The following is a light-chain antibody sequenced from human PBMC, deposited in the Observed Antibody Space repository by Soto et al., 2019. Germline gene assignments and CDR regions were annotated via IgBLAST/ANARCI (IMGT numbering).Light chain of an antibody. J-gene: IGKJ2*01. CDR3: QQYIKWPPTFT. CDR1: QSVGRA. Sequence: EIVMTQSPATLSVSPGERVTLSCRASQSVGRALAWYQQKPGQAPRLLIYSASTRATRIPGRFSGSGSGTEFTLAISSLQSEEFAVYYCQQYIKWPPTFTFGQGTKLEIK. V-gene: IGKV3-15*01. CDR2: SAS.